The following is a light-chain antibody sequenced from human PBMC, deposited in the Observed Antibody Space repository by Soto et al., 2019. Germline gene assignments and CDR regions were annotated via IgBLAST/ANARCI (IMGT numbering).Light chain of an antibody. CDR3: QQYIHWPRT. CDR1: LNIGNK. J-gene: IGKJ2*01. V-gene: IGKV3-15*01. CDR2: DAS. Sequence: ALTQSPDALSVSPGETVTPSCTANLNIGNKLAWYQQKPGQAPRLLIYDASTRATGIPDRFSGSGSGTDFSLTISSLRSDDFGVYYCQQYIHWPRTFGLGANLEI.